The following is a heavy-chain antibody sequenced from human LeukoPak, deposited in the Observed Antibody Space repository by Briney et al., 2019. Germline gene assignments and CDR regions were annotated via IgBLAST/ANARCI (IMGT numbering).Heavy chain of an antibody. CDR1: GGSFSGYY. CDR2: INHSGST. J-gene: IGHJ3*02. Sequence: SETLSLTCAVYGGSFSGYYWSWIRQPPGKGLEWIGEINHSGSTNYNPSLKSRATISVDTSKNQFSLKLSSVSAADTAVYYCARRYYGSGSYFRGAFDIWGQGTMVTVSS. V-gene: IGHV4-34*01. D-gene: IGHD3-10*01. CDR3: ARRYYGSGSYFRGAFDI.